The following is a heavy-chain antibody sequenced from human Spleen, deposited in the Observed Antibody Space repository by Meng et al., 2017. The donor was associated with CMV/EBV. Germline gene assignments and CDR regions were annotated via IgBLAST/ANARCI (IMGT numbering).Heavy chain of an antibody. CDR3: ARRTMMGLDY. Sequence: TCTVSGGSVSSGSYYWSWIRQPPGKGLEWIGYIYYSGSTNYNPSLKSRVTISVDTSKNQFSLKLSSVTAADTAVYYCARRTMMGLDYWGQGALVTVSS. J-gene: IGHJ4*02. CDR2: IYYSGST. V-gene: IGHV4-61*01. D-gene: IGHD3-22*01. CDR1: GGSVSSGSYY.